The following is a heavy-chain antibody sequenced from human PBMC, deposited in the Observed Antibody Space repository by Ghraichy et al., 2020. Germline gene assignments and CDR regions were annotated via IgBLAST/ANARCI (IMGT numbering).Heavy chain of an antibody. V-gene: IGHV3-23*01. Sequence: GGSLRLSCAASGFTFSNYAMSWVRQAPGKGLEWVSGISVSGTITYDADSVRGRFTVSRDNSKNTVYLQMNGLRAEDTAIYYCAKDVRFGTFWGQGTLDIVSS. CDR3: AKDVRFGTF. CDR1: GFTFSNYA. D-gene: IGHD3-10*01. J-gene: IGHJ4*02. CDR2: ISVSGTIT.